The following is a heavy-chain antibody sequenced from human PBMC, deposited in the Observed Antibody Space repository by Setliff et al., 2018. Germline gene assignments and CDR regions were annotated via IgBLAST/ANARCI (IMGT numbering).Heavy chain of an antibody. CDR1: GFTFTNYG. CDR2: INNYNFNT. CDR3: ARLVRFCTRTACQRVAGSES. J-gene: IGHJ5*01. V-gene: IGHV1-18*01. Sequence: ASVKVSCKASGFTFTNYGITWVRQAPGQGLERMGWINNYNFNTNYPQKFLGRVTMTTDTSTSTASMELSSLRPDDTAVYYCARLVRFCTRTACQRVAGSESLGQVTLVTFSS. D-gene: IGHD2-8*01.